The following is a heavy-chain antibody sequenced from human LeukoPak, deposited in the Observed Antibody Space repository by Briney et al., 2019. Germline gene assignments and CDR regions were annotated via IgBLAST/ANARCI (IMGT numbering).Heavy chain of an antibody. D-gene: IGHD1-20*01. J-gene: IGHJ4*02. Sequence: PGGSMRPSSAASGFSSTNYEMKCDRQVQGGWREWDSCISSSGSTIHYVDSVKGRFTIARDNAKNSLYLQMNSLRAEDSADYYCAREGNWNVQDYWGQGTLVTVSS. CDR3: AREGNWNVQDY. CDR2: ISSSGSTI. CDR1: GFSSTNYE. V-gene: IGHV3-48*03.